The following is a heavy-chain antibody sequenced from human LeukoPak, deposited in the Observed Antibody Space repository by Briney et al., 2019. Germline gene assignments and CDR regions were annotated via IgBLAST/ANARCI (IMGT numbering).Heavy chain of an antibody. CDR2: IIPIFGTA. CDR1: GGTFSIYA. Sequence: GASVTVSFTASGGTFSIYAISWVRQAPGQGVEWMGGIIPIFGTANYAQKFQGRVTITTDESTSTAYMELSSLRSEDTAVYYCARNNLDAYYYYMDVWGKGTTVTVSS. CDR3: ARNNLDAYYYYMDV. D-gene: IGHD3/OR15-3a*01. V-gene: IGHV1-69*05. J-gene: IGHJ6*03.